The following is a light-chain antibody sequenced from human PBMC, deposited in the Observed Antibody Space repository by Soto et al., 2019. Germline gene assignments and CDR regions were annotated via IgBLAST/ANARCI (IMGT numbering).Light chain of an antibody. J-gene: IGKJ5*01. CDR3: QQYNNWPFT. Sequence: EIVMTQSPATLSVSPGERATLSCRASQRVGSNLAWYQXQKPGQXPXXLICGSSTSAPTTPTRFSGSGSGTEFTLTISSLQSEDFAVYYCQQYNNWPFTFGQGTRLEIK. CDR1: QRVGSN. CDR2: GSS. V-gene: IGKV3D-15*01.